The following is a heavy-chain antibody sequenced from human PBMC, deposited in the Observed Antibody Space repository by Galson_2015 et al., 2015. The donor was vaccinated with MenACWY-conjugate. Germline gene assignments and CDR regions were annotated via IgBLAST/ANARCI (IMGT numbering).Heavy chain of an antibody. J-gene: IGHJ4*02. CDR3: AKYRCSSCRDFDY. Sequence: SLRLSCAASGFSFGTFAMTWVRQAPGKGLEWVSTIGASSEATHYADSVKGRFTISRDNSKNTLYLQMNSLRAEDTALYYCAKYRCSSCRDFDYWGQGTLVTVSS. CDR2: IGASSEAT. D-gene: IGHD6-13*01. CDR1: GFSFGTFA. V-gene: IGHV3-23*01.